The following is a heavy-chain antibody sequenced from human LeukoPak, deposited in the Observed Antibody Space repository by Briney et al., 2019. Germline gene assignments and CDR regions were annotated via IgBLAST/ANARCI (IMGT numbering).Heavy chain of an antibody. CDR2: INHSGST. CDR3: ARGIIVVVPAARYNSGAPHRFDP. Sequence: PSETLSLTCTVSGGSISIYYWSWIRQPPGKGLEWIGEINHSGSTNYNPSLKSRVTISVDTSKNQFSLKLSSVTAADTAVYYCARGIIVVVPAARYNSGAPHRFDPWGQGTLVTVSS. D-gene: IGHD2-2*01. V-gene: IGHV4-34*01. J-gene: IGHJ5*02. CDR1: GGSISIYY.